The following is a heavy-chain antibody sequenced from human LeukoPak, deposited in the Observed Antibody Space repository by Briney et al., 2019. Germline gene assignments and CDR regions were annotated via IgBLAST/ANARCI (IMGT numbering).Heavy chain of an antibody. CDR2: IWYDGSNK. V-gene: IGHV3-33*01. CDR3: ARAFYSSGWYYYYGMDV. J-gene: IGHJ6*02. D-gene: IGHD6-19*01. CDR1: GLTFSSYG. Sequence: GGSLRLSCAASGLTFSSYGMHWVRQAPGKGLEWVAVIWYDGSNKYYADSVKGRFTISRDNSKNTLYLQMNSLRAEDTAVYYCARAFYSSGWYYYYGMDVWGQGTTVTVSS.